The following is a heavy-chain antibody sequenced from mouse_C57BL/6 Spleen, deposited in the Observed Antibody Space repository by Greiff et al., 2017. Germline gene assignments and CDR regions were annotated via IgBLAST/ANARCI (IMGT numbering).Heavy chain of an antibody. J-gene: IGHJ3*01. CDR3: AIRLYDVYYDGLFAY. D-gene: IGHD2-3*01. V-gene: IGHV1-74*01. CDR2: IHPSDSDT. Sequence: QVQMKQPGAELVKPGASVKVSCKASGYTFTSYWMHWVKQRPGQGLEWIGRIHPSDSDTNYNQKFKGKATLTVDKSSSTAYMQLSSLTSEDSAVYYCAIRLYDVYYDGLFAYWGQGTLVTVSA. CDR1: GYTFTSYW.